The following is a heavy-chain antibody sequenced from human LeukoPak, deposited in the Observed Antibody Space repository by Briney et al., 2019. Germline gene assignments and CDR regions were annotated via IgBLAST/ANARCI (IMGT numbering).Heavy chain of an antibody. Sequence: ASVKVSCKASGYTFTSYAVNWVRQAPGQGLEWMGWINTNTGNPTYAQGFTGRFVFSLDTSVSTAYLQISSLKAEDTAVYYCARGSRTMVRGVREYFDYWGQGTLVTVSS. CDR3: ARGSRTMVRGVREYFDY. V-gene: IGHV7-4-1*02. CDR2: INTNTGNP. J-gene: IGHJ4*02. CDR1: GYTFTSYA. D-gene: IGHD3-10*01.